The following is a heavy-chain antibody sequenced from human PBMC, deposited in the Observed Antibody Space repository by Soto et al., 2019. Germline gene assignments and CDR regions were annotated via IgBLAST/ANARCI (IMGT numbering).Heavy chain of an antibody. Sequence: SETLSLTCAVYGGSFSGYYWSWIRQPPGKGLEWIGEINHRGRTNYNPSLKGRVTISVDTSKNQFSLKLTSVTAADTAVYYCARYTLNSGWSDYWGLGTLVTVS. V-gene: IGHV4-34*01. J-gene: IGHJ4*02. D-gene: IGHD6-19*01. CDR2: INHRGRT. CDR1: GGSFSGYY. CDR3: ARYTLNSGWSDY.